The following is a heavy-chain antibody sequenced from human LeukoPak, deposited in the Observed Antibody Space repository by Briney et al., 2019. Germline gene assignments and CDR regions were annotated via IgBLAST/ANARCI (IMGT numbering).Heavy chain of an antibody. J-gene: IGHJ5*02. V-gene: IGHV4-59*01. CDR3: AGIMLRTNWFDP. CDR2: IYYSGST. D-gene: IGHD2-15*01. CDR1: GGSISSYY. Sequence: SETLSLTCTVSGGSISSYYWSWIRQPPGKGLEWIGYIYYSGSTNYNPSLKSRVTISVDTSKNQFSLKLSSVTAADTAVYYCAGIMLRTNWFDPWGQGTLVTVSS.